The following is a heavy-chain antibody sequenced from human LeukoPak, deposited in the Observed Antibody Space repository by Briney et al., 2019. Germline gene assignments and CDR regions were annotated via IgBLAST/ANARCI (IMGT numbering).Heavy chain of an antibody. Sequence: SVKVSCKASGGTFSSYAISWVRQAPGQGLEWMGGIIPIFGTANYAQKFHGRVTITADESTSTAYMELSSLRSEDTAVYYCAREGLGQLVRGAYHYYYYMDVWGKGTTVTVSS. V-gene: IGHV1-69*01. CDR2: IIPIFGTA. CDR3: AREGLGQLVRGAYHYYYYMDV. J-gene: IGHJ6*03. D-gene: IGHD6-6*01. CDR1: GGTFSSYA.